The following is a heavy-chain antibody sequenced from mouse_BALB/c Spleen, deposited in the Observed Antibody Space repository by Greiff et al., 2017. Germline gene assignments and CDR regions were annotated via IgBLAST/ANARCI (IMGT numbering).Heavy chain of an antibody. V-gene: IGHV1-7*01. D-gene: IGHD2-1*01. Sequence: QVQLQQSGAELAKPGASVKMSCKASGYTFTSYWMHWVKQRPGQGLEWIGYINPSTGYTEYNQKFKDKATLTADKSSSTAYMQLSSLTSEDSAVYYCARRDYGNGYWYFDVWGAGTTVTVSS. CDR1: GYTFTSYW. CDR2: INPSTGYT. CDR3: ARRDYGNGYWYFDV. J-gene: IGHJ1*01.